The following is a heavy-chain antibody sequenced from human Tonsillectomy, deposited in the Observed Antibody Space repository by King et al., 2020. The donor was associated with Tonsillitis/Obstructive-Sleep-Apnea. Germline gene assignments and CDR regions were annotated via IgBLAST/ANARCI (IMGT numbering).Heavy chain of an antibody. J-gene: IGHJ5*02. V-gene: IGHV4-34*08. CDR3: ASTAHPAAYWFDP. CDR1: GGTFSGYY. CDR2: INNSGST. Sequence: VQLQQWGAGLLKPSETLSLTCAVYGGTFSGYYWSWIRQPPGKGLEWIGEINNSGSTNYNPSLKSRGTISVNTSKNQFSLKLSSVNAADTAVYYCASTAHPAAYWFDPWGQGTLVTVSS. D-gene: IGHD1-26*01.